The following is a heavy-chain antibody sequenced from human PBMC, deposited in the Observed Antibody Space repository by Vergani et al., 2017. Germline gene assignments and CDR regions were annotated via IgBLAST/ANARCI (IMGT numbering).Heavy chain of an antibody. CDR2: IYYSGST. V-gene: IGHV4-39*01. CDR1: GASIRSSNYY. J-gene: IGHJ5*02. Sequence: QLQLQESGPGLVKPSATLSLTCSVSGASIRSSNYYLGWIRQPPGKGLEWIVSIYYSGSTYYNPSLKSRVTISVDTSKNQFSLKLSSVTAADTAVYFCARHSTVEWLVKLGWIDPWGQGILVTVSS. CDR3: ARHSTVEWLVKLGWIDP. D-gene: IGHD6-19*01.